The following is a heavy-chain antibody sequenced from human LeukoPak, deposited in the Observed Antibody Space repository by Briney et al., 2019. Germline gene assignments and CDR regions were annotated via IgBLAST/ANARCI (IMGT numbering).Heavy chain of an antibody. CDR2: ISYDGSNK. CDR3: ARGRWELPLFDY. CDR1: GFTFSSYG. V-gene: IGHV3-30*03. J-gene: IGHJ4*02. D-gene: IGHD1-26*01. Sequence: PGRSLRLSCAASGFTFSSYGMHWVRQAPGKVLEWVAVISYDGSNKYYAYSVKGRFTISRDNSKNTLYLQMNSLRAEDTAVYYCARGRWELPLFDYWGQGTLVTVSS.